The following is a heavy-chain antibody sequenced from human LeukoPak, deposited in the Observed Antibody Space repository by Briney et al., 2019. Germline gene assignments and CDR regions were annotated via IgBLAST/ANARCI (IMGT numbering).Heavy chain of an antibody. V-gene: IGHV3-23*01. CDR1: GFTLSSYA. D-gene: IGHD1-26*01. J-gene: IGHJ4*02. Sequence: GGSLRLSCAASGFTLSSYAMSWVRQAPGRGLEWVSAISGSGGSTYYADSVKGRFTISRDNSKNTLYLQMNSLRAEDTAVYYCAKRPSSGSYPYYFDYWGQGTLVTVSS. CDR2: ISGSGGST. CDR3: AKRPSSGSYPYYFDY.